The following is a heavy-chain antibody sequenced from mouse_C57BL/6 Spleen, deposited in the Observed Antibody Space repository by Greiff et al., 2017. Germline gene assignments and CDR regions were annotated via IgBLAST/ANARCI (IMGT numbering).Heavy chain of an antibody. V-gene: IGHV5-9-1*02. D-gene: IGHD2-1*01. J-gene: IGHJ4*01. CDR1: GFTFSSYA. Sequence: EVQGVESGEGLVKPGGSLKLSCAASGFTFSSYAMSWVRQTPEKRLEWVAYISSGGDYIYYADTVKGRFTISRDNARNTLYLQMSSLKSEDTAMYYCTRDPYGKRAMDYWGQGTSVTVSS. CDR2: ISSGGDYI. CDR3: TRDPYGKRAMDY.